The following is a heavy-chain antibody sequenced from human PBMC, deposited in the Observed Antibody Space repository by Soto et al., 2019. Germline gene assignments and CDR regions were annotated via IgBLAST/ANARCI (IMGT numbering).Heavy chain of an antibody. CDR3: TFYTYYYDSSGPRNLDY. Sequence: SGGSLRLSCTASGFTFGDYAMSWVRQAPGKGLEWVGFIRSKAYGGTTEYAASVKGRFTISRDDSKSIAYLQMNSLKTEDTAVYYCTFYTYYYDSSGPRNLDYWGQGTLVTVSS. V-gene: IGHV3-49*04. CDR1: GFTFGDYA. CDR2: IRSKAYGGTT. D-gene: IGHD3-22*01. J-gene: IGHJ4*02.